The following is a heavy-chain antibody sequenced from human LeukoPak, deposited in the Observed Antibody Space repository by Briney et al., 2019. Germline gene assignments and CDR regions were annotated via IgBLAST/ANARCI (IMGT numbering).Heavy chain of an antibody. D-gene: IGHD3-16*02. J-gene: IGHJ6*02. CDR2: MNPNSGNT. V-gene: IGHV1-8*01. CDR1: GYTFTRYD. CDR3: ARDDYVWGSYRQYYYGMDV. Sequence: GASVKVSCKASGYTFTRYDINWVRQATGQGLEWMGWMNPNSGNTGYAQKFQGRVTMTRNTSISTAYMELSSLRSEDTAVYYCARDDYVWGSYRQYYYGMDVWGQGTTVTVSS.